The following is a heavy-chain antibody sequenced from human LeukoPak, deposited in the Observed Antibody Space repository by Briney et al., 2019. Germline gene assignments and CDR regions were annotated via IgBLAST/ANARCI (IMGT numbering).Heavy chain of an antibody. CDR2: IIPMFGTA. J-gene: IGHJ4*02. CDR1: GYTFTSYY. D-gene: IGHD3-3*01. V-gene: IGHV1-69*06. CDR3: ARDRYYDFWSGSHYFDY. Sequence: EASVKVSCKASGYTFTSYYMHWVRQAPGQGLEWMGGIIPMFGTANYAQKFQGRVTITADKSTSTAYMELSSLRSEDTAVYYCARDRYYDFWSGSHYFDYWGQGTLVTVSS.